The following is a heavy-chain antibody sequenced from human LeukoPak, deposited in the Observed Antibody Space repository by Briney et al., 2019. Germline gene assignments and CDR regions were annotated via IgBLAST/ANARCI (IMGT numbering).Heavy chain of an antibody. CDR3: ATASNNWNRNNYHYYYRDV. V-gene: IGHV1-69-2*01. CDR2: VDPEDGET. J-gene: IGHJ6*03. CDR1: GYTFTDYY. D-gene: IGHD1-20*01. Sequence: GASVKVSCKASGYTFTDYYMHWVQQAPGKGVERVGRVDPEDGETIYAEKFQGRVTLTADTSTDTAYMELRSLRSEDTAVYYCATASNNWNRNNYHYYYRDVWGKETTVPV.